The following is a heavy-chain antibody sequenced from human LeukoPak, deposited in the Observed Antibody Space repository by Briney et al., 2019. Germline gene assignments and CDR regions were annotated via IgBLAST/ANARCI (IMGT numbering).Heavy chain of an antibody. Sequence: GSLRLSCEASGFTFSSYSMNWVRQAPGKGLEWVSYISSSSSYIYYADSVKGRFTISGDNAKNSLYLQMNSLRAEDTAVYYCARGALTKVWGRKKGTDVWGKGTTVTVSS. V-gene: IGHV3-21*05. CDR3: ARGALTKVWGRKKGTDV. CDR1: GFTFSSYS. D-gene: IGHD4-17*01. J-gene: IGHJ6*04. CDR2: ISSSSSYI.